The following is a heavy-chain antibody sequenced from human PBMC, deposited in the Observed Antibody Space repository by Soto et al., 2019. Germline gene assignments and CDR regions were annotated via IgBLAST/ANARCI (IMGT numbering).Heavy chain of an antibody. CDR3: ARDASYSNSDYYYGMDV. V-gene: IGHV3-33*01. CDR1: GFTFSSYG. CDR2: IWYDGSNK. J-gene: IGHJ6*02. Sequence: PGGSLRLSCAASGFTFSSYGMHWVRQAPGKGLEWVAVIWYDGSNKYYADSVKGRFTISRDNSKNTLYLQMNSLRAEDTAVYYCARDASYSNSDYYYGMDVWGQGTTVTVSS. D-gene: IGHD6-13*01.